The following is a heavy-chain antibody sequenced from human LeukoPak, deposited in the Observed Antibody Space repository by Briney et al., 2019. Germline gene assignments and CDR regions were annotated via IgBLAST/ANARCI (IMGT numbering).Heavy chain of an antibody. Sequence: NPGGSLRLSCAASGFTFSSYSMNWVRQAPGKGLEWVSSISSSSSYIYYADSVKGRFTISRDNAKNSLYLQMNSLRAEDTAVYYCARDFIVGAKNWFDPWGQGTLVTVSS. CDR3: ARDFIVGAKNWFDP. CDR1: GFTFSSYS. CDR2: ISSSSSYI. J-gene: IGHJ5*02. D-gene: IGHD1-26*01. V-gene: IGHV3-21*01.